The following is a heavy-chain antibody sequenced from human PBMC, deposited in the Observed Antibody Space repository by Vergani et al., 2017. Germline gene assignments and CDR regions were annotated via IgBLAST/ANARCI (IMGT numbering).Heavy chain of an antibody. CDR1: GYTFSNYA. V-gene: IGHV1-69*01. D-gene: IGHD3-22*01. CDR3: ARSSGYYSYYFDF. J-gene: IGHJ4*02. CDR2: IIPIFGTA. Sequence: QVELVQSGSELKKPGASVTVSCKTSGYTFSNYAMNWVRHAPGHGPEWMGGIIPIFGTANYAQKFQGRVTITADESTSTAYMELSSLRSEDTAVYYCARSSGYYSYYFDFWGQGTLVTVSS.